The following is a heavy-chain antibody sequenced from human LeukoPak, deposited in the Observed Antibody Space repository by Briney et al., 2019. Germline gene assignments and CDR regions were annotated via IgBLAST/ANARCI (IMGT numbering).Heavy chain of an antibody. CDR3: ARDDTVTRVPFDY. J-gene: IGHJ4*02. CDR2: INNSGNTI. CDR1: GFTFSSYE. Sequence: PGGSLRLSCAASGFTFSSYEMNWVRQAPGKGLEWVSYINNSGNTIYYADSVKGRFTISRDNAKNSLHLQMNSLRVDDTAVYYCARDDTVTRVPFDYWGQGTLVTVSS. V-gene: IGHV3-48*03. D-gene: IGHD4-17*01.